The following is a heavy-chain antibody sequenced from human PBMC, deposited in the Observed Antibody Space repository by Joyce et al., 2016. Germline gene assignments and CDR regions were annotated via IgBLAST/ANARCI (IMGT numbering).Heavy chain of an antibody. J-gene: IGHJ6*02. Sequence: EVQLVESGGGLVQPGGSLRLACTASGFSISSYWMHWVRQVPGKGLVGVSRINSDGRSTSHADSVKGRFTISRDNAENSLHLQMNSLRAEDTAVYYCARLAGGRGMDVWGQGTTVTVSS. CDR2: INSDGRST. D-gene: IGHD2-15*01. CDR1: GFSISSYW. CDR3: ARLAGGRGMDV. V-gene: IGHV3-74*01.